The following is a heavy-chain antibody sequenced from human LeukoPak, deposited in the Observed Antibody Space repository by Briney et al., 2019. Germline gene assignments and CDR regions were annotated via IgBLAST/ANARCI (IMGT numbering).Heavy chain of an antibody. D-gene: IGHD3-9*01. CDR1: GFTFSDHY. CDR3: TGCEQRYYDI. CDR2: ITNKATSYTT. Sequence: GGSLRLSCAASGFTFSDHYMDWVRQAPGKGLEWVGRITNKATSYTTEYAASVKGRFTISRDDSKNSLYLQMDSLKTEDSAVYYCTGCEQRYYDIWGQGTLVTVSS. J-gene: IGHJ4*02. V-gene: IGHV3-72*01.